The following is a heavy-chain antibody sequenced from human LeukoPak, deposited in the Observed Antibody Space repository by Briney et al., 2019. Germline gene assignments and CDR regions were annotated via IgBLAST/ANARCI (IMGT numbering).Heavy chain of an antibody. V-gene: IGHV1-69*05. J-gene: IGHJ6*03. CDR3: AREAGVPAAIPPYYYYMDV. CDR1: GGTFSSYA. D-gene: IGHD2-2*02. CDR2: IIPIFDTA. Sequence: SVKVSCKASGGTFSSYAISWVRQAPGQGLEWMGGIIPIFDTANYAQKFQGRVTITTDESTSTAYMELSSLRSEDTAVYYCAREAGVPAAIPPYYYYMDVWGKGTTVTVSS.